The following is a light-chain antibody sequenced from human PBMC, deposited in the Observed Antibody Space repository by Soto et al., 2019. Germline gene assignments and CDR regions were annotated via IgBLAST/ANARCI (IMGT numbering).Light chain of an antibody. Sequence: EIVVTQSPATLSVSPVERVTLSCRASQSVSSSLAWYQQRPGQAPRLLIYDTSTRAAGIAARFSGSGSGTEFTLTISSLQSEDSAVYYCQQYVHWPPGAFGQGTKVDI. CDR2: DTS. V-gene: IGKV3-15*01. J-gene: IGKJ1*01. CDR3: QQYVHWPPGA. CDR1: QSVSSS.